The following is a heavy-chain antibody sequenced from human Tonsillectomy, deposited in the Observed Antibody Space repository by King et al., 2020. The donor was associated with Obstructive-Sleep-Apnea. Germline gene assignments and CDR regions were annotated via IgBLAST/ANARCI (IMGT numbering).Heavy chain of an antibody. J-gene: IGHJ5*02. CDR2: IYYSGST. Sequence: VQLQESGPGLVKPSATLSLTCTVSGGSISSYYWSWIRQPPGKGLEWIGYIYYSGSTNYNPSLKSRVTISVDTSKNQFSLKLSSVTAADTAVYYCARHGRELPTGANWFDPWGQGTLVTVSS. CDR3: ARHGRELPTGANWFDP. D-gene: IGHD1-26*01. CDR1: GGSISSYY. V-gene: IGHV4-59*08.